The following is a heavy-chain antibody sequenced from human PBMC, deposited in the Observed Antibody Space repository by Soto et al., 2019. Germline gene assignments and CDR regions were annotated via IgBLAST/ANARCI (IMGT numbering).Heavy chain of an antibody. J-gene: IGHJ4*02. D-gene: IGHD3-22*01. CDR3: ARGHPTGYYYDSSGFSYYFDF. Sequence: GASVKVSCKASGYTFTSYYMHWVRQAPGQGLEWMGIINPSGGSTSYAQKFQGRVTMTRDTSTSTVYMELSSLRSEDTAVYYCARGHPTGYYYDSSGFSYYFDFWGQGTLVTVSS. V-gene: IGHV1-46*01. CDR2: INPSGGST. CDR1: GYTFTSYY.